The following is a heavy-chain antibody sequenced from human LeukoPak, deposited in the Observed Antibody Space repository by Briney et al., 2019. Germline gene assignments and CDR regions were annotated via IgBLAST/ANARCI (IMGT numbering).Heavy chain of an antibody. Sequence: SVKVSCKASGGTFSSYAISWVRQAPGQGLEWMGGIIPIFGTANYAQKFQGRVTITADESTSTAYMELSSLRSEDTAVYYCARIANPYYYDSSGYSYYFDYWGQGTLVTVSS. CDR3: ARIANPYYYDSSGYSYYFDY. CDR1: GGTFSSYA. CDR2: IIPIFGTA. D-gene: IGHD3-22*01. V-gene: IGHV1-69*13. J-gene: IGHJ4*02.